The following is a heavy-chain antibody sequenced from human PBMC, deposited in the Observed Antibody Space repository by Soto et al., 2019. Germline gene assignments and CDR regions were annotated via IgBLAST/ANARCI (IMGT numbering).Heavy chain of an antibody. J-gene: IGHJ3*02. CDR2: ISWNSGSI. V-gene: IGHV3-9*01. CDR1: GFTFDDYA. D-gene: IGHD2-15*01. CDR3: AKEGRYCSGGSCYRDAFDI. Sequence: GGSLRLSCAASGFTFDDYAMHWVRQAPGKGLEWVSGISWNSGSIGYADSVKGRFTISRDNAKNSLYLQMNSLRAEDTALYYCAKEGRYCSGGSCYRDAFDIWGQGTMVTVSS.